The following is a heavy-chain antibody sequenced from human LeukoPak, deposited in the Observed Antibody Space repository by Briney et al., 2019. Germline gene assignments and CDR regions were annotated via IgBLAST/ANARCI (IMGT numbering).Heavy chain of an antibody. D-gene: IGHD2-2*01. V-gene: IGHV1-18*01. CDR1: GYTFTSYG. CDR2: ISAYNGNT. J-gene: IGHJ5*02. CDR3: ARTERIVVVPAALSS. Sequence: ASVKVSCKASGYTFTSYGISWVRHAPGQGLEWMGWISAYNGNTNNAQKLQGRVTMTTATSTSTAYMELRSLRSDDTAVYYCARTERIVVVPAALSSWGQGTLVTVSS.